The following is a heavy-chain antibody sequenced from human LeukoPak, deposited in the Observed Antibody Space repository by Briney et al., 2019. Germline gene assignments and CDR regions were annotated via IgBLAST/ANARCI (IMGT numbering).Heavy chain of an antibody. V-gene: IGHV4-59*03. J-gene: IGHJ4*02. CDR1: GGSINDYY. CDR2: IYYRGTT. CDR3: AGVFSGRRPFEL. Sequence: KSSETLSLTCTVSGGSINDYYWNWLRQPPGKGLEWIGFIYYRGTTNNNPSLKSRVTTSIDTSKKQFSLNLSFVTAADTAIYYCAGVFSGRRPFELWGQGILVTVSS. D-gene: IGHD3-10*01.